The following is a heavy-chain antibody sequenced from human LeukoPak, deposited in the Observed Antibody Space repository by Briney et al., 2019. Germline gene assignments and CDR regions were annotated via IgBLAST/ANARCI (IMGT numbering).Heavy chain of an antibody. CDR3: VAVTGRPAGGGLCC. D-gene: IGHD6-19*01. CDR2: LSGGGSSA. CDR1: GFTLSSYA. V-gene: IGHV3-23*01. J-gene: IGHJ4*02. Sequence: GGSLRLSCAASGFTLSSYAMSWVRQAPGKGLEWVSALSGGGSSAYYADSVKGRFTISRDNSKNTLYVQMNSLRAEDTAVYYCVAVTGRPAGGGLCCWGQGTLVTVSS.